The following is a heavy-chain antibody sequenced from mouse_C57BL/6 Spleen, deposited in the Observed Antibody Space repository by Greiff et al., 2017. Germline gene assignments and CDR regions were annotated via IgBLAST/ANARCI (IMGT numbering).Heavy chain of an antibody. J-gene: IGHJ2*01. V-gene: IGHV5-12*01. D-gene: IGHD1-1*01. CDR1: GFTFSDYY. Sequence: EVKLMESGGGLVQPGGSLKLSCAASGFTFSDYYMYWVRQTPEKRLEWVAYISNGGGSTYYPDTEKGRFTISRDNAKNTLYLQMSRLKSEDTAMYYCARLYYGSFYFDYWGQGTTLTVSS. CDR3: ARLYYGSFYFDY. CDR2: ISNGGGST.